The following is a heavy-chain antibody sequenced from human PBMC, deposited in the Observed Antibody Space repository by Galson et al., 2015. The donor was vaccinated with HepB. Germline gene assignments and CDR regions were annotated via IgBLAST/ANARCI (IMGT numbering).Heavy chain of an antibody. CDR1: GFTFSNYW. V-gene: IGHV3-7*03. J-gene: IGHJ3*02. CDR3: ARGRKYGYYYDSSGYPAHDAFDI. D-gene: IGHD3-22*01. CDR2: INQDGGGK. Sequence: SLRLSCAASGFTFSNYWMSWVRQAPGKRLEWVAKINQDGGGKYYVDSVKGRFTISRDNAKNSLYLQMNSLRAEDTAVYYCARGRKYGYYYDSSGYPAHDAFDIWGQGTMVTVSS.